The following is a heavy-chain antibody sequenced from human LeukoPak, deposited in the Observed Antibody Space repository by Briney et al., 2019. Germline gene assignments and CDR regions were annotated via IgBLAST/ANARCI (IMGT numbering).Heavy chain of an antibody. D-gene: IGHD2-8*01. CDR3: AKRRGVYAILGYYFDY. CDR1: GFTFSSYA. Sequence: PGGSLRLSCAASGFTFSSYAMSWVRQAPGKGLEWVSAISGSGGSTYYADSVKGRFTISRDNSKNTLYLQMNSLRAEDTAVYYCAKRRGVYAILGYYFDYWGQGTLVTVSS. CDR2: ISGSGGST. V-gene: IGHV3-23*01. J-gene: IGHJ4*02.